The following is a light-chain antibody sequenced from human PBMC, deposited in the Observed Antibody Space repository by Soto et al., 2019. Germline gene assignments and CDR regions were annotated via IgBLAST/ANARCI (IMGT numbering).Light chain of an antibody. J-gene: IGKJ5*01. CDR3: QHYNNRPFS. Sequence: EVVLTQSPGTLSLSPGQRVTLSCRASQSDASSYLAWYQQKPGRAPRLLFYSASSRATGIPDRFSGSGSGTDFTLTISGLQSEDSAIYFCQHYNNRPFSFGQGTRLEIK. CDR1: QSDASSY. V-gene: IGKV3-20*01. CDR2: SAS.